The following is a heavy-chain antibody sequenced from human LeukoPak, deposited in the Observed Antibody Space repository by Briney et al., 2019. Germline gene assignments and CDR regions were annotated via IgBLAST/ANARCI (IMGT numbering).Heavy chain of an antibody. CDR1: GFTLSSYS. CDR3: ARDFTIGNDYYYYGMDV. J-gene: IGHJ6*02. D-gene: IGHD5-24*01. V-gene: IGHV3-21*01. CDR2: LNSSSSYI. Sequence: GGGLRISCAGPGFTLSSYSLNWGRPGPGEGGGWGSSLNSSSSYIYYADSVKGRFTISRDNAKNSLYLQMNSLRAEDTAVYYCARDFTIGNDYYYYGMDVWGQGTTVTVSS.